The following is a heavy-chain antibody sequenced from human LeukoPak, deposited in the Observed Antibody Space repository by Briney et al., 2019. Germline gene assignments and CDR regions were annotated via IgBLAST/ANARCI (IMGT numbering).Heavy chain of an antibody. V-gene: IGHV1-69*13. D-gene: IGHD6-6*01. J-gene: IGHJ2*01. CDR3: ARPLQYSSSGLWYFDL. Sequence: SVKVSCKASGGTFSSYAISWVRQAPGQGLEWMGGIIPIFGTANYAQKFQGRVTITADESTSTAYMELSSLRSEDTAVYYCARPLQYSSSGLWYFDLWGRGTLVTVSS. CDR2: IIPIFGTA. CDR1: GGTFSSYA.